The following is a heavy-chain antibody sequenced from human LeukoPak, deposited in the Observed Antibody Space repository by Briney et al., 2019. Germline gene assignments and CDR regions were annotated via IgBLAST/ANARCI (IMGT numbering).Heavy chain of an antibody. J-gene: IGHJ3*02. V-gene: IGHV3-7*01. Sequence: GGSLRLSCAASGFTFTDHYMSWVRQAPGKGLEWVANIKQDGSEKYYVDSVKGRFTISRDNAKNSLYLQMNSLRAEDTAVYYCARHCSSTSCYTDDAFDIWGQGTMVTVSS. CDR3: ARHCSSTSCYTDDAFDI. D-gene: IGHD2-2*02. CDR1: GFTFTDHY. CDR2: IKQDGSEK.